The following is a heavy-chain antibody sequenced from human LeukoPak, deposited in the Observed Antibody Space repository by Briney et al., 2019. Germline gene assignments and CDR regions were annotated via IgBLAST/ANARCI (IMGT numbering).Heavy chain of an antibody. CDR3: ARLTPDHGDYSPFDY. Sequence: PGRSLRLSCAASGFTFSSYAMHWVRQAPGKGLEWVAVISYDGSNKYYADSVKGRFTISRDNSKNTLYLQMNSLRAEDTAVYYCARLTPDHGDYSPFDYWGQGTLVTVSS. CDR2: ISYDGSNK. J-gene: IGHJ4*02. D-gene: IGHD4-17*01. CDR1: GFTFSSYA. V-gene: IGHV3-30-3*01.